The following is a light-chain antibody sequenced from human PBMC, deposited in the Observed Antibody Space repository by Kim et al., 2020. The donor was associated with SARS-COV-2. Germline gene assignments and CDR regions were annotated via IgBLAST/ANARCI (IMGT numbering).Light chain of an antibody. J-gene: IGLJ2*01. Sequence: QSVLTQPPSVSAAPGQKVTISCSGSSSNIGTNYVSWYQQLPGTAPKLLIYDNNQRPSGIPDRFSGSKSGTSATLGITGLQTGDEADYYCGTWDTSLSAVAFGGGTQLTVL. V-gene: IGLV1-51*01. CDR1: SSNIGTNY. CDR3: GTWDTSLSAVA. CDR2: DNN.